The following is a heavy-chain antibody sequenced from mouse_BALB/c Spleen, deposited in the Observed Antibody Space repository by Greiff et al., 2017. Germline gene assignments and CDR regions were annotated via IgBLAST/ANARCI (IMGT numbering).Heavy chain of an antibody. CDR2: IDPENGNT. D-gene: IGHD2-3*01. CDR1: GFNIKDYY. J-gene: IGHJ3*01. V-gene: IGHV14-1*02. Sequence: EVKLVESGAELVRPGALVKLSCKASGFNIKDYYMHWVKQRPEQGLEWIGWIDPENGNTIYDPKFQGKASITADTSSNTAYLQLSSLTSEDTAVYYCARSQVYFAYWGQGTLVTVSA. CDR3: ARSQVYFAY.